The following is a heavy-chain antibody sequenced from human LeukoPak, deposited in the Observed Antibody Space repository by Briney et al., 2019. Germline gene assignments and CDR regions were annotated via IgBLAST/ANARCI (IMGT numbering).Heavy chain of an antibody. Sequence: SETPSLTCTVSGGSISSYYWRWIRQPPGKGLEWTGYIYYSGSTNYNPSLKSRVTISVDTSKNQFSLKLSSVTAADTAVYYCARAGYDYGDYTLRSWGQGTLVTVSS. V-gene: IGHV4-59*01. CDR1: GGSISSYY. CDR3: ARAGYDYGDYTLRS. CDR2: IYYSGST. D-gene: IGHD4-17*01. J-gene: IGHJ5*02.